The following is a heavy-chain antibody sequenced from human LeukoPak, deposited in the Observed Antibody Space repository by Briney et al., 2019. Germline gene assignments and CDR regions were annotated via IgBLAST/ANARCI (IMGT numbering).Heavy chain of an antibody. CDR2: INWDGGRT. D-gene: IGHD5-18*01. CDR3: AKDRGRYKYGSYYFDY. CDR1: GFTFDDYA. Sequence: GGSLRLSCAASGFTFDDYAMHWVRQAAGKGLEWVSLINWDGGRTFYADAVKGRFTISRDNSKNSLYLQMNSLRAEDTALYYCAKDRGRYKYGSYYFDYWGQGTLVTVSS. J-gene: IGHJ4*02. V-gene: IGHV3-43D*04.